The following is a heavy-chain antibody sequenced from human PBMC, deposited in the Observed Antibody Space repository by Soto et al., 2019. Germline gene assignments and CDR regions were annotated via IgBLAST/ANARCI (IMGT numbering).Heavy chain of an antibody. J-gene: IGHJ3*02. V-gene: IGHV1-69*04. CDR1: GGTFSSYT. D-gene: IGHD6-19*01. CDR2: IIPILGIA. CDR3: ARDVAVADNDAFDI. Sequence: ASVKVSCKASGGTFSSYTISWVRQAPGQGLEWMGRIIPILGIANYAQKFQGRVTITADKSTSTAYMELSSLRSEDTAVYYCARDVAVADNDAFDIWCQGTLVTVSS.